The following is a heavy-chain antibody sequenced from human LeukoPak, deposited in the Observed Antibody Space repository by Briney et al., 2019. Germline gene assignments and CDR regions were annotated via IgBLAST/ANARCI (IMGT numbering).Heavy chain of an antibody. CDR1: GYTFSTYG. V-gene: IGHV1-18*01. CDR3: ARSDLATITAGPFEY. CDR2: ISGHQGNT. Sequence: GASVKVSCKASGYTFSTYGITWVRQARGQGLEWMGRISGHQGNTKYAQNFQGRVTMTIDTSTSTAYMDLRSLRSDDTALYFCARSDLATITAGPFEYWGQGTLVAVSS. D-gene: IGHD5-12*01. J-gene: IGHJ4*02.